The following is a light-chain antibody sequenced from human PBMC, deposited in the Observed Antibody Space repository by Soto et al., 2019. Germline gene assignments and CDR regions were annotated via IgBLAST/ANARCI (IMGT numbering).Light chain of an antibody. V-gene: IGKV3-15*01. J-gene: IGKJ1*01. CDR1: QSVSSN. CDR3: QQYNKWPQT. CDR2: GAS. Sequence: EIVMTQSPATLSVSPGERATLSCRASQSVSSNLAWYQQKPGQAPRLLIYGASTRATGIPARFSGSGSGTEFTLTISSLQSEDFAVYYCQQYNKWPQTFGQGTKVDI.